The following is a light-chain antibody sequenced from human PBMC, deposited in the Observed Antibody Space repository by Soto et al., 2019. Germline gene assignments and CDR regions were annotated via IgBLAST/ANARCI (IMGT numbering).Light chain of an antibody. CDR3: QQFTTFPRT. Sequence: DIQMTQSPSTLSASVGDRVTTTCRASQSISSWLAWYQQKPGTAPKLLIFGASSLQRGVPSRFAGSGSGTDFTLTIKSLQPEDVATYYCQQFTTFPRTFGQGTKVDIK. J-gene: IGKJ1*01. CDR2: GAS. CDR1: QSISSW. V-gene: IGKV1-12*01.